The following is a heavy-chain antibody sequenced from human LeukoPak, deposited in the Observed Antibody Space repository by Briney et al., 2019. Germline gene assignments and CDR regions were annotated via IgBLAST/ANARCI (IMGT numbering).Heavy chain of an antibody. CDR1: GGSISSYY. CDR2: IYYSGST. J-gene: IGHJ4*02. Sequence: SETLSLTCTVSGGSISSYYWSWIRQPPGKGLEWIGYIYYSGSTSYNPSLKSRVTISVDTSKNQFSLKLSSVTAADTAVYYCASTYCGGDCYRAGFDYWGQGTLVTVSS. CDR3: ASTYCGGDCYRAGFDY. V-gene: IGHV4-59*12. D-gene: IGHD2-21*02.